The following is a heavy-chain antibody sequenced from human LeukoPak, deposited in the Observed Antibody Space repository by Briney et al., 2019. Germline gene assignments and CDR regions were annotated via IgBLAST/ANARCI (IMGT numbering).Heavy chain of an antibody. J-gene: IGHJ4*02. Sequence: SETLSLTCTVSGGSISSYYRSWIRQPPGKGLEWIGYIYYSGSTNYNPSLKSRVTISVDTSKNQLSLKLSSVTAADTAVYYCARAMHYCSSTSCFDYWGQGTLVTVSS. CDR2: IYYSGST. CDR1: GGSISSYY. CDR3: ARAMHYCSSTSCFDY. V-gene: IGHV4-59*01. D-gene: IGHD2-2*01.